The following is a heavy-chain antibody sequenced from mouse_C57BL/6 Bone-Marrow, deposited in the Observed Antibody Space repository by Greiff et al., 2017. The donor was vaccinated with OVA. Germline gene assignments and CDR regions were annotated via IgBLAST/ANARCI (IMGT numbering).Heavy chain of an antibody. J-gene: IGHJ3*01. CDR2: IDPENGDT. D-gene: IGHD2-1*01. V-gene: IGHV14-4*01. CDR1: GFNIKDDY. CDR3: TTGCNYPFAY. Sequence: EVQLQESGAELVRPGASVKLSCTASGFNIKDDYMHWVKQRPEQGLEWIGWIDPENGDTEYDSKFQGKATITADTSSNTAYLQLSSLTSEDTASYYCTTGCNYPFAYWGQGTLVTVSA.